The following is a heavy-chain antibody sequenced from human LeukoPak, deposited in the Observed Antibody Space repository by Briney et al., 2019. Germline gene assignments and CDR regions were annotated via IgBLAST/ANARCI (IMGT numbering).Heavy chain of an antibody. CDR1: GYTFTHQW. D-gene: IGHD3-10*01. V-gene: IGHV5-51*01. CDR3: ARHSDVIGAI. CDR2: IYPRGSDT. Sequence: GESLKISCKASGYTFTHQWIGWVRQKSGSGLEWMGIIYPRGSDTRYSPSFQGHVSISPDTSINTAYLEWSRLEASDTAIYYCARHSDVIGAIWGQGTLVTVSS. J-gene: IGHJ4*02.